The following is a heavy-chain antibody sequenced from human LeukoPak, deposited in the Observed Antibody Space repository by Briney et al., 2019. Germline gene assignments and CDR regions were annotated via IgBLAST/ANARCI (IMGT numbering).Heavy chain of an antibody. CDR1: GVSISSYY. D-gene: IGHD3/OR15-3a*01. CDR2: IYYSGST. CDR3: ARVDVYYFDY. Sequence: PSETLSLTCTVSGVSISSYYWSWIRQPPGKGLEWIGYIYYSGSTNYNPSLKSRATISVDTSKNQFSLKLSSVTAADTAVYYCARVDVYYFDYWGQGTLVTVSS. J-gene: IGHJ4*02. V-gene: IGHV4-59*01.